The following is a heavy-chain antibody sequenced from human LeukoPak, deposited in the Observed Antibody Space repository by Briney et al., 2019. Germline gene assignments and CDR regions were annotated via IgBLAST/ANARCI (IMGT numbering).Heavy chain of an antibody. D-gene: IGHD2-21*02. CDR1: GGSISSYH. V-gene: IGHV4-59*01. Sequence: SETLSLTCTVSGGSISSYHWSWIRQPPGKGLEWIGYIYYSGSTNYNPSLKSRVTISVDTSKNQFSLKLSSVTAADTAVYYCARDFGPAYCGGDRASCFQHWGQGTLVTVSS. CDR3: ARDFGPAYCGGDRASCFQH. CDR2: IYYSGST. J-gene: IGHJ1*01.